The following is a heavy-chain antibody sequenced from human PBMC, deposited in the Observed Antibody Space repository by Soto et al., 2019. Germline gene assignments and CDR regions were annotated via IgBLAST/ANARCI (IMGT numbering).Heavy chain of an antibody. CDR2: IDPSGTTT. Sequence: GASVKVSCKASGDTFTNYYIHWVRQAPGQGLEWMGTIDPSGTTTFYAQNLQGRVTMTRDTSTSTPYMELRSLTSDDTAVYYCARVGAPQVGATPFNWFVPWGQGTLVTVS. V-gene: IGHV1-46*01. J-gene: IGHJ5*02. D-gene: IGHD1-26*01. CDR1: GDTFTNYY. CDR3: ARVGAPQVGATPFNWFVP.